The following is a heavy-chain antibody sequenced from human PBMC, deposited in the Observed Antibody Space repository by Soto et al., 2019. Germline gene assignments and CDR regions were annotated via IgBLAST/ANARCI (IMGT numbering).Heavy chain of an antibody. CDR2: ISAYNGNT. CDR1: GGTFSSYA. J-gene: IGHJ5*02. V-gene: IGHV1-18*01. Sequence: ASVKVSCKASGGTFSSYAISWVRQAPGQGLEWMGWISAYNGNTNYAQKLQGRVTMTTDTSTSTAYMELRSLRSDDTAVYYCARENYDFWSGYYTPNWFDPWGQGTLVTVSS. D-gene: IGHD3-3*01. CDR3: ARENYDFWSGYYTPNWFDP.